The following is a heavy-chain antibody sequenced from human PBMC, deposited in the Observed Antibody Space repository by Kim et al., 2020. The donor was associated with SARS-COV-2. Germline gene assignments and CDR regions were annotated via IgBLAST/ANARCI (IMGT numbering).Heavy chain of an antibody. D-gene: IGHD3-22*01. CDR1: GFTFSSYG. CDR2: IWFDGSNK. V-gene: IGHV3-33*01. Sequence: GGSLRLSCAASGFTFSSYGMHWVGRAPGKGLEWVEVIWFDGSNKYYAASVKGRFTISRDNSKNTLYLQMNSLRAEDTAVYYCARDRGAYYYDSSGRDYWGQGTLVTVSS. J-gene: IGHJ4*02. CDR3: ARDRGAYYYDSSGRDY.